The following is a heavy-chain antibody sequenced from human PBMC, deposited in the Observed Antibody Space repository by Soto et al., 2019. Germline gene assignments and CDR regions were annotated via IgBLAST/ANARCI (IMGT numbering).Heavy chain of an antibody. CDR2: IYYSGRT. Sequence: PSETLSLTCTVSGGTISSYCWSWIRQPPGKGLEWIGYIYYSGRTYYSPSLESRVTISVDTSKNQFSLKVSSVTAADTAVFYCARLAGYCSGTNCYGYYGMDVWGQGTTVTVSS. J-gene: IGHJ6*02. D-gene: IGHD2-2*01. V-gene: IGHV4-59*04. CDR3: ARLAGYCSGTNCYGYYGMDV. CDR1: GGTISSYC.